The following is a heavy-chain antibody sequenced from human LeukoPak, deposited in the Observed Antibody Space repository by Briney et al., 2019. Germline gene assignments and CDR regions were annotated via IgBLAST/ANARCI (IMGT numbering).Heavy chain of an antibody. CDR3: TTFDM. V-gene: IGHV3-30*03. Sequence: PGGSLRLSCAASGFTSTNYGIHWVRLAPGKGLEWVVVISSDGSNKHYADSVKGRFTISRDDSKNTLYLQMNSLRVDDTALYYCTTFDMWGQGTMVTVSS. CDR2: ISSDGSNK. CDR1: GFTSTNYG. J-gene: IGHJ3*02.